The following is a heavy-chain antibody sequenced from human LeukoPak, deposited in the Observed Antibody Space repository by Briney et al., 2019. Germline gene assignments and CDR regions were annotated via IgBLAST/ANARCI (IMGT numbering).Heavy chain of an antibody. CDR3: ARLQGDAYSQFDS. CDR1: GGSFSGYY. J-gene: IGHJ4*02. D-gene: IGHD5-24*01. Sequence: PSETLSLTCAVYGGSFSGYYWSWIRQPPGKGLEWIGEINHSGGTNYNPSLKSRVTISGDTSKSQFSLKLSSVTAADTAVYYCARLQGDAYSQFDSWGQGTLVTVSS. CDR2: INHSGGT. V-gene: IGHV4-34*01.